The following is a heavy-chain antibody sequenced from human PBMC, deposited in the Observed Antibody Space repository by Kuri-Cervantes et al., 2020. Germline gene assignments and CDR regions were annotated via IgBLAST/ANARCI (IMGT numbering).Heavy chain of an antibody. D-gene: IGHD3-16*01. J-gene: IGHJ4*02. CDR1: GFTFDDYA. V-gene: IGHV3-43D*04. Sequence: GESLKISCAASGFTFDDYAMHWVRQAPGKGLEWVSLISWDGGSTYYADSVKGRFTISRDNAKNSLYLQMNSLRAEDTAVYYCARAWYDSGHFDYWGQGTLVTVSS. CDR2: ISWDGGST. CDR3: ARAWYDSGHFDY.